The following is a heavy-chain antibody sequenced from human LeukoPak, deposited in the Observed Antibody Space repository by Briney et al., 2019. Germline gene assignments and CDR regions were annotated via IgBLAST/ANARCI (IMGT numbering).Heavy chain of an antibody. CDR1: GFTFSSYS. V-gene: IGHV3-21*01. D-gene: IGHD2-15*01. CDR3: ARDSIGYCSGGSCASDAFDI. Sequence: PGGSLRLSCAASGFTFSSYSMNWVRQAPGKGLEWVSSISSSSSYIYYTDSVKGRFTISRDNAKNSLYLQMNSLRAEDTAVYYCARDSIGYCSGGSCASDAFDIWGQGTMVTVSS. J-gene: IGHJ3*02. CDR2: ISSSSSYI.